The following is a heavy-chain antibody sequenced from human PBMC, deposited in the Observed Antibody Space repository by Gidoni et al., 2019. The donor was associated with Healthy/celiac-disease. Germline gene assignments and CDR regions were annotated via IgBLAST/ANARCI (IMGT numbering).Heavy chain of an antibody. J-gene: IGHJ4*02. CDR1: GGSISSSSYY. Sequence: QLQLQESGPGRVKPSETLSITCTVSGGSISSSSYYWGWIRQPPGKGLEWIGRLYYSGGTYYNPSLKSRVTISVDTSKNQFSLKLSSVTAADTAVYYCARCLGIDSSGYYWPDYWGQGTLVTVSS. CDR2: LYYSGGT. CDR3: ARCLGIDSSGYYWPDY. V-gene: IGHV4-39*07. D-gene: IGHD3-22*01.